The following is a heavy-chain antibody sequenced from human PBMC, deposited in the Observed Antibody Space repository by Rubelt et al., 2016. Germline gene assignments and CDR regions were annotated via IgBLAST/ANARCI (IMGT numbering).Heavy chain of an antibody. D-gene: IGHD6-13*01. Sequence: QVQLVQSGAEVKKPGASVKVSCKASGYTFTGYYMHWVRQAPGQGLEWMGWINPNSGGKNYAKKVQGRVTMTRDTSISTAYIELSRLRSDDTAVYYCARAQQQQLMGYWGQGTLVTVSS. CDR1: GYTFTGYY. CDR3: ARAQQQQLMGY. J-gene: IGHJ4*02. CDR2: INPNSGGK. V-gene: IGHV1-2*02.